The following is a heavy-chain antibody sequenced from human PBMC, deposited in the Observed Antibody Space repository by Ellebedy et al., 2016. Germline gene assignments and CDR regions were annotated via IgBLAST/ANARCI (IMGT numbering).Heavy chain of an antibody. CDR2: IRQDGKEA. J-gene: IGHJ4*03. CDR1: GFIFTNYW. CDR3: VKMPDFDY. D-gene: IGHD2-2*01. V-gene: IGHV3-7*01. Sequence: GGSLRLSCAASGFIFTNYWMSWVRQAPGKGLEWVANIRQDGKEAHYMDSVRGRFTILRDNTKDSLHPQMNSLTTEDTAVYYCVKMPDFDYWGQGTLVTVSS.